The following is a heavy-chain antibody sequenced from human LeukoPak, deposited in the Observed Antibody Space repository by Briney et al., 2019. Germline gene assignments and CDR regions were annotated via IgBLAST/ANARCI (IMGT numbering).Heavy chain of an antibody. V-gene: IGHV1-2*02. CDR1: GYTFTGYY. CDR3: ARGVAGVYFYYYMDV. Sequence: ASVKVSCKASGYTFTGYYMHWVRQAPGQGLEGMGWINPNNGDTHYAQKFQGTVTMTRDTSISTAYMELSSLRSDDTAVYYCARGVAGVYFYYYMDVWGKGTTVTVSS. D-gene: IGHD1-14*01. CDR2: INPNNGDT. J-gene: IGHJ6*03.